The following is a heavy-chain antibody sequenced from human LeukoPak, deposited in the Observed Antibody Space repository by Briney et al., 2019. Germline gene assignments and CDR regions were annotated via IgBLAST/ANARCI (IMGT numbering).Heavy chain of an antibody. CDR3: ARDQVATSVFFDY. D-gene: IGHD5-12*01. CDR2: INHSGST. V-gene: IGHV4-34*01. J-gene: IGHJ4*02. CDR1: GGSFSGYY. Sequence: SETLSLTCAVYGGSFSGYYWSWIRQPPGKGLEWIGEINHSGSTNYNPSLKSRVTISVDTSKNQFSLKPSSVTAADTAVYYCARDQVATSVFFDYWGQGTLVTVSS.